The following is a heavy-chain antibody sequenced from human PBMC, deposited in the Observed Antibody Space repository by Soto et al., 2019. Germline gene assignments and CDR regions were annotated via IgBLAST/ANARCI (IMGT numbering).Heavy chain of an antibody. CDR3: ARDGYSNIDY. D-gene: IGHD4-4*01. J-gene: IGHJ4*02. Sequence: QVQLQESGPGLVKPSEPLSLTCTVSGGSVSSGSYYWSWIRQPTGKGLEWIGYIYSSGSTDYNPSLKNRVAISIDTSKNQVSLKLSSVDAADAAVYYCARDGYSNIDYCGKGALVAVSS. CDR1: GGSVSSGSYY. CDR2: IYSSGST. V-gene: IGHV4-61*01.